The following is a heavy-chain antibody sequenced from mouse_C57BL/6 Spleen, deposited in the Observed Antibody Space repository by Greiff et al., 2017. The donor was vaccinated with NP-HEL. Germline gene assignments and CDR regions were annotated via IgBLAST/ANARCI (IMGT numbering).Heavy chain of an antibody. Sequence: QVQLQQPGAELVRPGSSVKLSCKASGYTFTSYWMHWVKQRPIQGLEWIGNIDPSDSETHYNQKFKDKATLTVDKSSSTAYMQLSSLTSEDSAVYYCARPSSGQLGAMDYWGQGTSVTVSS. V-gene: IGHV1-52*01. D-gene: IGHD3-2*02. CDR1: GYTFTSYW. J-gene: IGHJ4*01. CDR3: ARPSSGQLGAMDY. CDR2: IDPSDSET.